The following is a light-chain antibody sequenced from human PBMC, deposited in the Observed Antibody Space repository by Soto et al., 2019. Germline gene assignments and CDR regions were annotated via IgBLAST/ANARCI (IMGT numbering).Light chain of an antibody. CDR2: DAS. Sequence: EIVMTQSPATLSVSPGERATLSCRASQSVSNNLAWYQQKPGQAPRLLIYDASTRATGIPARFSGSGSGTECTLTITNLQSEDFAVYYCQQYNNWPPITFGQGTRLGMK. V-gene: IGKV3-15*01. CDR1: QSVSNN. CDR3: QQYNNWPPIT. J-gene: IGKJ5*01.